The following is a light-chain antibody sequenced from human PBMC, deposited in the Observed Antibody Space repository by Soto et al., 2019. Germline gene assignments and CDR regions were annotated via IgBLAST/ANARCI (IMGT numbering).Light chain of an antibody. CDR3: QQYNNWPLL. V-gene: IGKV3-15*01. CDR2: GAS. CDR1: QSVSSY. Sequence: EIVLTQSPATLSLSPVERATLSCRASQSVSSYLAWYQQKPGQAPRLLIYGASTRATGIPARFSGSGSGTEFTLTISSLQSEDFAVYYCQQYNNWPLLFGQGTRLEIK. J-gene: IGKJ5*01.